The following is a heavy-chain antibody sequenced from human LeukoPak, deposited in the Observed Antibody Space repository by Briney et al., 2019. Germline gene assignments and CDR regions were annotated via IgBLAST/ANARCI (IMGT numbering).Heavy chain of an antibody. CDR1: GYTLTELS. CDR2: FDPEDGET. CDR3: ATVGSSSSFPFDY. V-gene: IGHV1-24*01. D-gene: IGHD6-6*01. J-gene: IGHJ4*02. Sequence: ASVKVSCKVSGYTLTELSMHWVRQAPGKGLEWMGGFDPEDGETIYAQRFQGRVTMTEDTSTDTAYMELSSLRSEDTAVYYCATVGSSSSFPFDYWGQGTLVTVSS.